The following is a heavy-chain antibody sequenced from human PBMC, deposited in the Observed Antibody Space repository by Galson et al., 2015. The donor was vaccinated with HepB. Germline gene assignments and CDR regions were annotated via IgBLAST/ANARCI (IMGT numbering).Heavy chain of an antibody. V-gene: IGHV3-15*01. CDR3: TTVTVTVQNYYYQYGMDL. CDR1: GFTFSNAF. CDR2: IKSKTEGGTT. J-gene: IGHJ6*02. D-gene: IGHD4-17*01. Sequence: SLRLSCAASGFTFSNAFMSWVRQAPGKGLEWVGRIKSKTEGGTTDYAAPVKGRFSTSRDDSKGTLYLQMNSLKTEDTAVYYCTTVTVTVQNYYYQYGMDLWGQGTTVTVSS.